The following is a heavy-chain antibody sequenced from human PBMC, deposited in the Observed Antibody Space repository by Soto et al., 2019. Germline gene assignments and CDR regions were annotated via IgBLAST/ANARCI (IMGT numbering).Heavy chain of an antibody. CDR1: GFTFSNAW. CDR3: TTDDPINKN. Sequence: LRLSCAASGFTFSNAWMSWVRQAPGKGLEWVGRIKSKTDGGTRDYAAPVKGRFTMSRDDSKNMLYLQMSSLKTEDTAVYYCTTDDPINKNWGQGTLVTVSS. CDR2: IKSKTDGGTR. J-gene: IGHJ4*02. V-gene: IGHV3-15*01.